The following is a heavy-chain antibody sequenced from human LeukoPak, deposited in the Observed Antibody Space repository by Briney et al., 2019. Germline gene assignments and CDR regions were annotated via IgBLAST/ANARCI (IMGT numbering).Heavy chain of an antibody. V-gene: IGHV3-20*04. CDR2: INWNGGST. D-gene: IGHD1-26*01. CDR1: GFTFDDYG. CDR3: ARSPGATTPIYFDY. J-gene: IGHJ4*02. Sequence: GGSLRLSCAPSGFTFDDYGMSWVRQAPGRGLEWVSGINWNGGSTGYADSVKGRFTISRDNAKNSLYLQMNSLRAEDTALYYCARSPGATTPIYFDYWGQGTLVTVSS.